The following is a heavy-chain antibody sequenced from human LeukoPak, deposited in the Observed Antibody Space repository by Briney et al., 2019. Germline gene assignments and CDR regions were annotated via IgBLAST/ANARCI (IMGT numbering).Heavy chain of an antibody. J-gene: IGHJ5*02. CDR1: GGSFSGYY. Sequence: SETLSLTCAVYGGSFSGYYWSWIRQPPGKGLEWIGEINHSGSTNYNPSLKSRVTISVDTSKNQFSLKLSSVTAADTAAYYCARSNYDFWSGPFDPWGQGTLVTVSS. CDR2: INHSGST. V-gene: IGHV4-34*01. D-gene: IGHD3-3*01. CDR3: ARSNYDFWSGPFDP.